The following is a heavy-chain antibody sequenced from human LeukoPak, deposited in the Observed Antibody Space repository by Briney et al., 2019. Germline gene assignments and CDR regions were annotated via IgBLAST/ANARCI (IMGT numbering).Heavy chain of an antibody. D-gene: IGHD3/OR15-3a*01. Sequence: PGGSLRLSCAASGFTFSDYYMSWIRQAPGKGLEWVSYISSSGSTIYYADSVKGRFTISRDNSKNTLYLQMNSLRAEDTAVYYCARGDWLSSSRENDAFDIWGQGTMVTVSS. CDR3: ARGDWLSSSRENDAFDI. J-gene: IGHJ3*02. CDR1: GFTFSDYY. CDR2: ISSSGSTI. V-gene: IGHV3-11*04.